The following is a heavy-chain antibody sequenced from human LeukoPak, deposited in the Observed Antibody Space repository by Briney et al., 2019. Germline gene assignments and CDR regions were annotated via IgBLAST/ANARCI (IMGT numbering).Heavy chain of an antibody. CDR3: ARRGVPLYYYYYGMDV. J-gene: IGHJ6*02. CDR2: ISYDGSNK. Sequence: GRSLRLSCAASGFTFSSYAMHWVRQAPGKGLEWVAVISYDGSNKYYADSVKGRFTISRDNSKNTLYLQMNSLRAEDTAVYYCARRGVPLYYYYYGMDVWGQGTTVTVSS. V-gene: IGHV3-30*04. CDR1: GFTFSSYA. D-gene: IGHD3-10*01.